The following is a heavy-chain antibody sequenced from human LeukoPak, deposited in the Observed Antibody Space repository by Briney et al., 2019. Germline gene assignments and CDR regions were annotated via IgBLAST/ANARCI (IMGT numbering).Heavy chain of an antibody. J-gene: IGHJ4*02. Sequence: GGSLRLSCAASGFTFSSYGMHWVRQAPGKGLEWVAFIRYDGSNKYYADSVKGRFTISRDNGKSSLYLQLSSLRVEDTAIYYCARERRSCSGGSCYGSGDFDNWGQGTLVTVSS. V-gene: IGHV3-30*02. CDR3: ARERRSCSGGSCYGSGDFDN. D-gene: IGHD2-15*01. CDR1: GFTFSSYG. CDR2: IRYDGSNK.